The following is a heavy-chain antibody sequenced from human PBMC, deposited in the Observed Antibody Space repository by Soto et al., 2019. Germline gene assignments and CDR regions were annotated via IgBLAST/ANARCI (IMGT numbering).Heavy chain of an antibody. J-gene: IGHJ5*02. CDR1: GFTFSSYW. D-gene: IGHD6-13*01. CDR2: INSDGSST. V-gene: IGHV3-74*01. Sequence: PGGSLRLSCAASGFTFSSYWMHWVRQAPGKGLVWVSRINSDGSSTSYADSVKGRFTISRDNAKNTLYLQMNSLRAEDTAVYYCARAGTNSSSWLNWFDHWGQGTLGTVSS. CDR3: ARAGTNSSSWLNWFDH.